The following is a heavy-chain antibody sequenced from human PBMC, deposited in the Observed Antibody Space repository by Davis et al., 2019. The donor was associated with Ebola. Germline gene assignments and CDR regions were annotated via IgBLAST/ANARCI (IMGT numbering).Heavy chain of an antibody. D-gene: IGHD2-2*03. CDR1: GFSFSDYY. V-gene: IGHV3-11*01. Sequence: GGSLRLSCAASGFSFSDYYMSWIRQAPGKGLEWVSYISSSGSTIYYADSVKGRFTISRDNAKNSLYLQMNSLRAEDTAVYYCAKGLDIVVVPAAIFHYYYYGMDVWGKGTTVTVSS. CDR3: AKGLDIVVVPAAIFHYYYYGMDV. J-gene: IGHJ6*04. CDR2: ISSSGSTI.